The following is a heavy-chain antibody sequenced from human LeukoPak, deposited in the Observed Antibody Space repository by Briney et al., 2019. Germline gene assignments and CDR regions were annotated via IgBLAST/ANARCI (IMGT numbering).Heavy chain of an antibody. Sequence: SETLSLTCTVSGGSINNYYWSWIRQPPGKGLEWIGYIYYSGTTNYNPSLRSRVTISLDTSKNQFSLKLTSVTAADTAVYYCARFPGSAEYRHYYYMDVWGKGTTVTISS. V-gene: IGHV4-59*01. CDR2: IYYSGTT. D-gene: IGHD2-15*01. J-gene: IGHJ6*03. CDR3: ARFPGSAEYRHYYYMDV. CDR1: GGSINNYY.